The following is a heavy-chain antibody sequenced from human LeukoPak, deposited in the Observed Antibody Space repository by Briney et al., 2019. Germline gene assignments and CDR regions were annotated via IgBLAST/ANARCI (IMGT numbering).Heavy chain of an antibody. CDR2: TSSSSSYT. D-gene: IGHD5-18*01. CDR1: GFTFSSYS. V-gene: IGHV3-21*01. J-gene: IGHJ6*02. Sequence: GGSLRLSCEASGFTFSSYSMNWVRQAPGKGLEWISSTSSSSSYTYYADSVKGRFTISRDNARNSLFLQMNSLRAEDTAVYYCARDRYNTYGYDYYYHYGMDVWGQGTTVTVSS. CDR3: ARDRYNTYGYDYYYHYGMDV.